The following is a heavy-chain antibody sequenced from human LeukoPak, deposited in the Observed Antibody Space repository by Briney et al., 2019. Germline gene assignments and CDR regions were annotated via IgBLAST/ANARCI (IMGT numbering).Heavy chain of an antibody. CDR2: ISYDGSNK. V-gene: IGHV3-30*03. D-gene: IGHD3-10*01. CDR3: ARVTWFGELLGSFDY. J-gene: IGHJ4*02. Sequence: GGSLRLSCAASGFTFSSYGMHWVRQAPGKGLEWVAVISYDGSNKYYADSVKGRFTISRDNSKNSLYLQMNSLRAEGTAVYHCARVTWFGELLGSFDYWGQGNLVTVSS. CDR1: GFTFSSYG.